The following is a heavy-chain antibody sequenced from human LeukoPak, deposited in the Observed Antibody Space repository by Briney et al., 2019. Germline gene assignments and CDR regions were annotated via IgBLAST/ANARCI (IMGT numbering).Heavy chain of an antibody. CDR2: INPNSGGT. Sequence: ASVKVSFKASGYTFTGYYMHWVRQAPGQGLEWMGWINPNSGGTNYAQKFQGRVNMTRDTSSSTAYMELSRLRSDDTAVYYCARGNKKYQLLEYYYYYYMDVWGKGTTVTVSS. J-gene: IGHJ6*03. CDR3: ARGNKKYQLLEYYYYYYMDV. V-gene: IGHV1-2*02. CDR1: GYTFTGYY. D-gene: IGHD2-2*01.